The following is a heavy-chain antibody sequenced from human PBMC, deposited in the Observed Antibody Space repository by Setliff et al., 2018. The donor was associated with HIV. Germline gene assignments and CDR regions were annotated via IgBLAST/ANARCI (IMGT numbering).Heavy chain of an antibody. CDR3: VIFYIVTPVDVRDY. V-gene: IGHV4-34*01. Sequence: PSETLSLTCAVYGGSFTEYYWNWIRQPPGKGLEWIGEMSHSGSTKCNPSLKSLVTISGDTSKNQFSLNVNSVTTADTAVYYCVIFYIVTPVDVRDYWGQGSLVTVSS. J-gene: IGHJ4*02. CDR2: MSHSGST. CDR1: GGSFTEYY. D-gene: IGHD2-21*01.